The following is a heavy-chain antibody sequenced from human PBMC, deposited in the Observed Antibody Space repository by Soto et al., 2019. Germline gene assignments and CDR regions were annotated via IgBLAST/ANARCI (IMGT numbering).Heavy chain of an antibody. Sequence: PSETLSLTCTVSGGSISSSSYYWGWIRQPPGKGLEWIGSIYYSGSTYYNPSLKSRVTISVDTSKNQFSLKLSSVTAADTAVYYCAQKVGDYGDYWYIDLWGRGTLVTVSS. V-gene: IGHV4-39*01. CDR2: IYYSGST. J-gene: IGHJ2*01. D-gene: IGHD4-17*01. CDR3: AQKVGDYGDYWYIDL. CDR1: GGSISSSSYY.